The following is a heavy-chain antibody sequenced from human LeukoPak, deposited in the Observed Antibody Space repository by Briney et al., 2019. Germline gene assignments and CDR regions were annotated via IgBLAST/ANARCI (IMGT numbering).Heavy chain of an antibody. CDR2: ISGSGGST. J-gene: IGHJ4*02. CDR3: AKGYPLITMVRDGYDY. D-gene: IGHD3-10*01. V-gene: IGHV3-23*01. Sequence: GGSLRLSCAASGFTFSSYAMSWVRQAPGKGLEWVSAISGSGGSTYYADSVKGRFTISRDNSKNTLYLQMNSLRAEDTAVYYCAKGYPLITMVRDGYDYWGQGTLVTVSS. CDR1: GFTFSSYA.